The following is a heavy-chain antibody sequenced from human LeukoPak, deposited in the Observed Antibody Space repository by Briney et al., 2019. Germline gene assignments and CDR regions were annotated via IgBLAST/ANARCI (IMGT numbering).Heavy chain of an antibody. Sequence: PSETLSLTCTVSGGSISSGSYYWSWIRQPAGKGLEWIGRIYTSGSTNYNPSLKSRVTISGDTSKNQFSLKLSSVTAADTAVYYCAREGWLSTTNYWGQGTLVTVSS. CDR2: IYTSGST. D-gene: IGHD3-22*01. CDR1: GGSISSGSYY. CDR3: AREGWLSTTNY. V-gene: IGHV4-61*02. J-gene: IGHJ4*02.